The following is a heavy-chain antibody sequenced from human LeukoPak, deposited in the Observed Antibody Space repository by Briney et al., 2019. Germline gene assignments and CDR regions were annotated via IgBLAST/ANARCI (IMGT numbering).Heavy chain of an antibody. CDR2: IIPIFGTA. CDR1: GGTFSSYA. Sequence: SVKVSCKASGGTFSSYAISWVRQAPGQGLEWMGRIIPIFGTANYAQKFQGRVTITTAESTSTAYMELSSLRSEDTAVYYCARNVEMASLDYWGQGTLVTVAS. V-gene: IGHV1-69*05. CDR3: ARNVEMASLDY. J-gene: IGHJ4*02. D-gene: IGHD5-24*01.